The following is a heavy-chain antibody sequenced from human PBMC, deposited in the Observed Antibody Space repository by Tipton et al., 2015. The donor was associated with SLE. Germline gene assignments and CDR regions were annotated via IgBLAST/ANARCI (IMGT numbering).Heavy chain of an antibody. Sequence: TLSLTCAVYGGSFSGHYWSWIRQPPGKGLEWIGEINHSGSTNYNPSLKSRVTISVDTSKNQFSLKLSSVTAADTAVYYCARLGARGIVVVAATYYFDYWGQGTLVTVSS. CDR2: INHSGST. CDR3: ARLGARGIVVVAATYYFDY. CDR1: GGSFSGHY. J-gene: IGHJ4*02. V-gene: IGHV4-34*01. D-gene: IGHD2-15*01.